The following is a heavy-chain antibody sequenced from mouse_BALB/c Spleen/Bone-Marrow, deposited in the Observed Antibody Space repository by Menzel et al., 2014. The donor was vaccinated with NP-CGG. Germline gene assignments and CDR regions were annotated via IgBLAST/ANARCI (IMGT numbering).Heavy chain of an antibody. CDR2: IRNKDNGYTT. CDR1: GFTFTDYY. Sequence: EVMLVESGGGLVQPGGSLRLSCETSGFTFTDYYMNWVRQPPGKALEWLGFIRNKDNGYTTEYNASVKGRFTISRDNSQSILYLQMNTLRAEDSATYYCARDTRSAVSHFDYWGQGTTLTVSS. CDR3: ARDTRSAVSHFDY. D-gene: IGHD1-1*01. J-gene: IGHJ2*01. V-gene: IGHV7-3*02.